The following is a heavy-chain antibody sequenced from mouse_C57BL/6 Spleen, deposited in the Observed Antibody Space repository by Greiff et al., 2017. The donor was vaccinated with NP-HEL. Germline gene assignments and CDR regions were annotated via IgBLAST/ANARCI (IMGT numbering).Heavy chain of an antibody. J-gene: IGHJ2*01. V-gene: IGHV1-69*01. Sequence: QVQLQQPGAELVMPGASVKLSCKASGYTFTSYWMHWVKQRPGQGLEWIGEIDPSDSYTNYNQKFKGKSTLTVDKSSSPAYMQLSSLTSEDSAVYYCARRYYDYDGAFDYWGQGTTLTVSS. D-gene: IGHD2-4*01. CDR1: GYTFTSYW. CDR3: ARRYYDYDGAFDY. CDR2: IDPSDSYT.